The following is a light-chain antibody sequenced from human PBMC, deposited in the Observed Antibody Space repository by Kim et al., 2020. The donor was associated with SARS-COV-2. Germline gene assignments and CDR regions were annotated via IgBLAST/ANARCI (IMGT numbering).Light chain of an antibody. Sequence: GQRVTISCSGSSSNIGSNPVNWYQELPGTAPKLLIHTNKERPSGVPDRFSGSKSGITASLAISGLQSEDEAEYFCAVWDDSLLGYVVGSAVKVTVL. CDR1: SSNIGSNP. V-gene: IGLV1-44*01. CDR2: TNK. J-gene: IGLJ1*01. CDR3: AVWDDSLLGYV.